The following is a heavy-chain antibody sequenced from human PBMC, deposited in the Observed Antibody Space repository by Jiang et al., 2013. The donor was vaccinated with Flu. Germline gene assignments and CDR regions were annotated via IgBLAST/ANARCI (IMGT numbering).Heavy chain of an antibody. J-gene: IGHJ4*02. V-gene: IGHV5-51*03. CDR3: ARLGFSGYEGDY. CDR2: IFPSDSDT. Sequence: GAEVKKPGESLKISCKGSGYSFTTNWIGWVRQMPGKGLEWMGIIFPSDSDTRYSPSFQGQVTISADKSISTAYLQWSSLKASDTAMYYCARLGFSGYEGDYWGRGTLGHRLL. CDR1: GYSFTTNW. D-gene: IGHD5-12*01.